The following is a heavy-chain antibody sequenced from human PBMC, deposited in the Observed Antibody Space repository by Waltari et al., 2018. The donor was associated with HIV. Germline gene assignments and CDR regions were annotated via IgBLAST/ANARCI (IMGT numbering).Heavy chain of an antibody. CDR2: IWYDGSNK. V-gene: IGHV3-33*01. CDR1: GFPFKNYG. J-gene: IGHJ4*02. Sequence: QVQLVESGGGVVQPGRSLRRSCAASGFPFKNYGMHGVRQAPGKGLECVAVIWYDGSNKYYADSVKGRFTISRDNSKNRLYLQMNSLRAEDTAVYYCARDRGGSSSLVLDSWGQGTLVTVSS. CDR3: ARDRGGSSSLVLDS. D-gene: IGHD6-6*01.